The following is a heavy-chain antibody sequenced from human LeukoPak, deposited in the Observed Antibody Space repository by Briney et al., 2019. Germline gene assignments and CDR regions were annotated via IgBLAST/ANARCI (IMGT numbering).Heavy chain of an antibody. CDR1: GFTFNRYN. D-gene: IGHD6-13*01. J-gene: IGHJ4*02. CDR3: ARDVSSIAAAGTLDY. V-gene: IGHV3-21*01. Sequence: GGSLRLSCAASGFTFNRYNMNWVRRAPGKGLEWVSSISTSSSYIYYADSVRGRFTISRDNAKNSLYLQMNSLRAEDTAVYYCARDVSSIAAAGTLDYWGQGTLVTVSS. CDR2: ISTSSSYI.